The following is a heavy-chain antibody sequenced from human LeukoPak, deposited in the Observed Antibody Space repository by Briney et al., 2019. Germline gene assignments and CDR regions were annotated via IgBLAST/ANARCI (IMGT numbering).Heavy chain of an antibody. V-gene: IGHV3-48*01. CDR3: ARDYYDSSGYSLS. CDR2: ISSSSSTI. Sequence: GGSLRLSCAASGFTFSSYSMNWVRQAPGKGLEWVSYISSSSSTIYYADSVKGRFTISRDNAKNSLYLQMNSLRAEDTAVYYCARDYYDSSGYSLSWGQGTLVTVSS. CDR1: GFTFSSYS. D-gene: IGHD3-22*01. J-gene: IGHJ4*02.